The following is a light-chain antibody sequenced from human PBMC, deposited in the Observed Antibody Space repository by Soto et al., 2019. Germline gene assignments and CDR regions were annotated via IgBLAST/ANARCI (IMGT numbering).Light chain of an antibody. CDR2: GAS. J-gene: IGKJ5*01. CDR1: QSVSTN. CDR3: QQYNNWPPRIT. Sequence: IVLTQSPDTLSVSPGERVTLSCWATQSVSTNLAWYQQKPGQAPRLLIYGASTRATGLPARFSGSGSGTEFTLTISSLQSEDFAVYYCQQYNNWPPRITFGQGTRLEIK. V-gene: IGKV3-15*01.